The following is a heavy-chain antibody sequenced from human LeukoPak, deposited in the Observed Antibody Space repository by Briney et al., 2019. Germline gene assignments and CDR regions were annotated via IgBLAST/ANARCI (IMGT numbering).Heavy chain of an antibody. D-gene: IGHD4-17*01. CDR3: ASSTVTTGYYYYMDV. Sequence: ASVKVSCKASGYTFTSYDINWVRQATGQGLEWMGWMNPNSGNTGYAQKFQGRVTMTRDTSTSTVYMELSSLRSEDTAVYYCASSTVTTGYYYYMDVWGKGTTVTISS. J-gene: IGHJ6*03. CDR2: MNPNSGNT. CDR1: GYTFTSYD. V-gene: IGHV1-8*01.